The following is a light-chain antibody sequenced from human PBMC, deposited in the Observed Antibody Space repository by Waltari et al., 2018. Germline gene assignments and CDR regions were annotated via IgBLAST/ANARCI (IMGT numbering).Light chain of an antibody. CDR2: DVS. V-gene: IGLV2-23*02. CDR1: TVYFGWYDI. Sequence: QPPLTRPPPVSGSPGRSATFPSPGATVYFGWYDIVSWYQQHPGNAPKLVISDVSKRPSGVSDRFSGSKSGDTASLTISGLQFEDEADYYCCSYAGNYVWVFGGGTRLTVL. CDR3: CSYAGNYVWV. J-gene: IGLJ3*02.